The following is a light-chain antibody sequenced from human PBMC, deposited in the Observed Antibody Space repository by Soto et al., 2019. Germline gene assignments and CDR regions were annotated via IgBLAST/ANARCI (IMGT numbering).Light chain of an antibody. CDR2: SAS. CDR3: LPAVCFAVI. CDR1: QDIGIR. J-gene: IGKJ5*01. V-gene: IGKV1D-12*01. Sequence: DIQITQSPSSLSASVGDTVTITCRSSQDIGIRLSWYQQKPGKAPKILIFSASNLGRGVPSRFSGSRSVTGFTLSIISLQPEDFASVSSLPAVCFAVIFGQGTRLEIK.